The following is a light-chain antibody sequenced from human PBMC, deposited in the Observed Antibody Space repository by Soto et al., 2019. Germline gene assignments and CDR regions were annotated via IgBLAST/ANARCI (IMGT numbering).Light chain of an antibody. Sequence: VLTQSPATLSLSPGEGATLSCRASQTVSRYLAWYQQKPGQAPRLLIYYASNRATGIPARFSGSGSGTDYTLTISSREPEDFAVYYCQQRSTWPFLTFGGGTKVEI. CDR3: QQRSTWPFLT. V-gene: IGKV3-11*01. J-gene: IGKJ4*01. CDR2: YAS. CDR1: QTVSRY.